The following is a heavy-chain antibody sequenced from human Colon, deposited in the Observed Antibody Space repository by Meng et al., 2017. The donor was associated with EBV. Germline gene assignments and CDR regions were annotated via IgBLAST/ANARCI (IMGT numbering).Heavy chain of an antibody. CDR3: SRRCSGWYPRGGFDP. J-gene: IGHJ5*02. CDR1: GGSNGRPSSH. V-gene: IGHV4-39*01. Sequence: HPQRSHTAPGLLHPSPPLSLSSPFSGGSNGRPSSHAGRDRHPPGQALAWNVSIYVSVRTHYNPSLKSRVTISVDTSNNPLALKPNPVTAADTAVYYCSRRCSGWYPRGGFDPWGQGTLVTVSS. D-gene: IGHD6-19*01. CDR2: IYVSVRT.